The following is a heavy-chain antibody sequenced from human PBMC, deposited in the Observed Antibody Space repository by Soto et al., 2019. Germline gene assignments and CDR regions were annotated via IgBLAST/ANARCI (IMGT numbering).Heavy chain of an antibody. CDR1: GGSISGYY. V-gene: IGHV4-4*07. CDR2: IYSDGST. D-gene: IGHD6-13*01. Sequence: PSETLSLTRTVSGGSISGYYWSCIRQPAGKGLEWIGRIYSDGSTNYNPSLKSRVTMSVDTSKNQFSLKLTSMTAADTAMYYCARMRAAGTFDYWGQGTLVTVSS. CDR3: ARMRAAGTFDY. J-gene: IGHJ4*02.